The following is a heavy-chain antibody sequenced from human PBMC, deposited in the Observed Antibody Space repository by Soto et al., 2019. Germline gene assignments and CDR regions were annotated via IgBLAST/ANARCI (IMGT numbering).Heavy chain of an antibody. D-gene: IGHD3-3*01. CDR2: ISYDGSNK. CDR1: GFTFSSYG. CDR3: GKDRLLLLVCGMDV. Sequence: QVQLVESGGGVVQPGRSLRLSCAASGFTFSSYGMQWVRQAPGKGLEWVAVISYDGSNKYYADSVKGRFTISRDNCNHTLYLQLNSRLAEDTAGYYCGKDRLLLLVCGMDVWGQGTTLTVSS. V-gene: IGHV3-30*18. J-gene: IGHJ6*01.